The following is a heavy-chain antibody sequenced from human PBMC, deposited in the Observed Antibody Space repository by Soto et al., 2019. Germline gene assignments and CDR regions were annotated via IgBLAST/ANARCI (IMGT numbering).Heavy chain of an antibody. D-gene: IGHD3-22*01. CDR1: AYTFTSYY. CDR3: ARAHYYDSSGQLPFDY. J-gene: IGHJ4*02. V-gene: IGHV1-46*03. Sequence: ASVKXSCKASAYTFTSYYMRWVRQAPGQGLEWMGIINPSGGSTSYAQKFQGRVTMTRDTSTSTVYMELSSLRSEDTAVYYCARAHYYDSSGQLPFDYWGQGTLVTVSS. CDR2: INPSGGST.